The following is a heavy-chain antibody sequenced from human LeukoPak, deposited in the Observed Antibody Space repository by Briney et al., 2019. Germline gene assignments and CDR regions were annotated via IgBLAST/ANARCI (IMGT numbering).Heavy chain of an antibody. J-gene: IGHJ4*02. CDR1: GFTFDGYA. CDR3: AKDIGPLGTIWLDY. Sequence: GGSLRLSCAAPGFTFDGYAMHWVRQAPGKSLEWVSLISGDGTTTYYADSVEGRFTISRDNSKNSLYLQVNSLRTEDTALYYCAKDIGPLGTIWLDYWGQGTLVTVSS. V-gene: IGHV3-43*02. CDR2: ISGDGTTT. D-gene: IGHD3-3*01.